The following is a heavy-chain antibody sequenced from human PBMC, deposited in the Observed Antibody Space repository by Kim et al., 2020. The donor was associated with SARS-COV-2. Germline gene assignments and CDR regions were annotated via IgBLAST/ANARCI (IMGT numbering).Heavy chain of an antibody. CDR3: ARDFTVTGPNVQH. V-gene: IGHV4-31*02. J-gene: IGHJ1*01. D-gene: IGHD7-27*01. Sequence: SSPSFKSRITIAVDTSKNQFAPKLSSVTAADTAVYYCARDFTVTGPNVQHWGQGTLVTVSS.